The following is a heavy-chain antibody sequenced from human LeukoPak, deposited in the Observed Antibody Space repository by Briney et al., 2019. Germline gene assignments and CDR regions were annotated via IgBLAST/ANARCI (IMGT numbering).Heavy chain of an antibody. V-gene: IGHV1-18*01. CDR3: ARDHYGSGNYSYAFDI. CDR1: SYTFTNFG. Sequence: GASVKVSCKASSYTFTNFGIIWVRQAPGQGLDWMGWISPYNGNTNYAQKLQGRVTMTTDTSTNTAYMELRSLRSDDTAVYYCARDHYGSGNYSYAFDIWGQGTVLTVSS. CDR2: ISPYNGNT. J-gene: IGHJ3*02. D-gene: IGHD3-10*01.